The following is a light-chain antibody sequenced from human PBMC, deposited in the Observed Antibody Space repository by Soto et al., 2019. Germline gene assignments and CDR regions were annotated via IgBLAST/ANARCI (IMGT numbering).Light chain of an antibody. CDR1: QSVSSSY. CDR3: HQRQSWPRT. V-gene: IGKV3D-7*01. CDR2: GAS. J-gene: IGKJ1*01. Sequence: EIVLTLSPCTLSLSPGERDTLSCRASQSVSSSYLAWYQHIPGQAPRLLIYGASTRATGIPARFSVRESGTDFTLTNSVVQPEDITLYFCHQRQSWPRTFGQRIKVAIK.